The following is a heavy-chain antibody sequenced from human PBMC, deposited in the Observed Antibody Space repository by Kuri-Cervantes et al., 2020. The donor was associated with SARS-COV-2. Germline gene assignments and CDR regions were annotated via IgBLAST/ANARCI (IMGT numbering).Heavy chain of an antibody. CDR2: IYYSGST. V-gene: IGHV4-59*01. D-gene: IGHD1-26*01. J-gene: IGHJ4*02. Sequence: SETLSLTCTVSGGSISSYYWSWIRQPPGKGLEWIGYIYYSGSTNYNPSLKSRVTISVDTSKNQFSLKLSSVTAADTAVYYCARAGYSGSYSNYFDYWDQGTLVTVSS. CDR1: GGSISSYY. CDR3: ARAGYSGSYSNYFDY.